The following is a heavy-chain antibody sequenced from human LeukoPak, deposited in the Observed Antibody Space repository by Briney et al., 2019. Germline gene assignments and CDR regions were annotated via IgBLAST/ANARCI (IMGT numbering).Heavy chain of an antibody. CDR1: GGSISSGSYY. D-gene: IGHD6-19*01. J-gene: IGHJ6*03. CDR2: IYTSGST. V-gene: IGHV4-61*02. Sequence: SETLSLTCTVSGGSISSGSYYWSWIRQPAGKGLEWIGRIYTSGSTSYNPSLKSRVTISVDTSKNQFSLKLSSVTAADTAVYYCSVAGYYYYYMDVWGKGTTVTVSS. CDR3: SVAGYYYYYMDV.